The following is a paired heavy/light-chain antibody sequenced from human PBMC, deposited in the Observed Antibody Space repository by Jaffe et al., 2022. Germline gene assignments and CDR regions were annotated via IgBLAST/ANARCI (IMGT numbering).Light chain of an antibody. CDR1: QSVSSN. CDR2: GAS. CDR3: QQYNNWPRFT. J-gene: IGKJ3*01. Sequence: EIVMTQSPATLSVSPGERATLSCRASQSVSSNLAWYQQKPGQAPRLLIYGASTRATGIPARFSGSGSGTEFTLTISSLQSEDFAVYYCQQYNNWPRFTFGPGTKVDIK. V-gene: IGKV3-15*01.
Heavy chain of an antibody. CDR3: VRITHDYYGSGSYYNPLYYYYYYYMDV. CDR1: GYSFTSYW. V-gene: IGHV5-51*03. Sequence: EVQLVQSGAEVKKPGESLKISCKGSGYSFTSYWIGWVRQMPGKGLEWMGIIYPGDSDTRYSPSFQGQVTISADKSISTAYLQWSSLKASDTAMYYCVRITHDYYGSGSYYNPLYYYYYYYMDVWGKGTTVTVSS. J-gene: IGHJ6*03. D-gene: IGHD3-10*01. CDR2: IYPGDSDT.